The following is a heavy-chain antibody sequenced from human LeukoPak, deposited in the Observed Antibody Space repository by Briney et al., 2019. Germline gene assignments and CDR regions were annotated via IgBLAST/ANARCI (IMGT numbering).Heavy chain of an antibody. CDR3: ARSGCSSTSCLFDP. Sequence: SETLSLTCTVSGGSISSYYWSWIWQPAGKGLEWIGRIYTSGSTNYNPSLKSRVTMSVDTSKNQFSLKLSSVTAADTAVYYCARSGCSSTSCLFDPWGQGTLVTVSS. J-gene: IGHJ5*02. V-gene: IGHV4-4*07. D-gene: IGHD2-2*01. CDR2: IYTSGST. CDR1: GGSISSYY.